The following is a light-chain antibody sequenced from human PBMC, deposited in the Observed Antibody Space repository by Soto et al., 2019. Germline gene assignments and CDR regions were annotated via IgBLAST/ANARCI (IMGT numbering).Light chain of an antibody. CDR1: QSISSY. Sequence: ETVLTQSPSTLSLSPGERATLSCRASQSISSYLAWYQQKPGQAPRLLIYDTSSRATGIPARFSGSGSGTDFTLTISSLEPEDFAVYFCQQRDKWAAWTFGQGNKVEIK. CDR3: QQRDKWAAWT. V-gene: IGKV3-11*01. CDR2: DTS. J-gene: IGKJ1*01.